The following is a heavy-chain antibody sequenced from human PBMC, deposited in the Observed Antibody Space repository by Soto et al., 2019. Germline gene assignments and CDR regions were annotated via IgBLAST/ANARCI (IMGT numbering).Heavy chain of an antibody. CDR3: AKVQIAVAANGYGFDY. D-gene: IGHD6-19*01. Sequence: EVQLLDSGGGLVQPGGSLRLSCAASGFSFSAYAMSWVLQAPGKGLEWVSSISGRGDTTYYADSVKGRFTISRDNSKNALYLQMSTLRADDTAVYFCAKVQIAVAANGYGFDYWGQGTQVTVSS. CDR1: GFSFSAYA. J-gene: IGHJ4*02. V-gene: IGHV3-23*01. CDR2: ISGRGDTT.